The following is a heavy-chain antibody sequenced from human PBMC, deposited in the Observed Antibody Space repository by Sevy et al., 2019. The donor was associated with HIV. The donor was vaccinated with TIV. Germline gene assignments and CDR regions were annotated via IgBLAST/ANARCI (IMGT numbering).Heavy chain of an antibody. V-gene: IGHV3-7*01. CDR3: ARPPWCSSTSCLLDV. CDR1: GFTFSSYW. D-gene: IGHD2-2*01. J-gene: IGHJ6*04. CDR2: IKQDGSEK. Sequence: GGSLRLSCAASGFTFSSYWMSWVRQAPGKGLEWVANIKQDGSEKYYVVSVKGRFTISRDNAKNSLYLQMNSLRAEDTAVYYCARPPWCSSTSCLLDVWGKGTTVTVSS.